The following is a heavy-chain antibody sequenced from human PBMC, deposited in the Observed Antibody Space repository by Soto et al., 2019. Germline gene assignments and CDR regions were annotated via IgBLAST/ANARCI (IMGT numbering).Heavy chain of an antibody. V-gene: IGHV4-34*01. CDR3: ARDGGRTYYYGSGSYSRSWFDP. J-gene: IGHJ5*02. Sequence: QVQLQQWGAGLLKPSETLSLTCAVYGGSFSGYYWSWIRQPPGKGLEWIGEINHSGSTNYNPSLKSRVTISVDTSKNQFSLKLSSVTAADTAVYYCARDGGRTYYYGSGSYSRSWFDPWGQGTLVTVSS. D-gene: IGHD3-10*01. CDR2: INHSGST. CDR1: GGSFSGYY.